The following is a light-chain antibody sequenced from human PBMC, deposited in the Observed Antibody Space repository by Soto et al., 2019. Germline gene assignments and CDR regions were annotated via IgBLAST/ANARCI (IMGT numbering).Light chain of an antibody. V-gene: IGLV1-40*01. CDR1: SSNIGAGYD. J-gene: IGLJ2*01. CDR2: GDS. CDR3: QSYDSSLSGVV. Sequence: QSVLTQSPSVSGAPGQRVTISCTGSSSNIGAGYDVHWYQRLPGAAPKLLIHGDSNRPSGVPDRFSGSKSVTSASLAITGLQAEDEADYYCQSYDSSLSGVVFGGGTKLTVL.